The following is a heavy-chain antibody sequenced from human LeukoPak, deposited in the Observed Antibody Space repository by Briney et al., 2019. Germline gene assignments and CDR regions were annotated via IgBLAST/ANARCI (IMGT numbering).Heavy chain of an antibody. CDR3: TTGGLVGATLDDAFDI. CDR2: IKSKTDGGTT. CDR1: GFTFSNAW. Sequence: PGGSLRLSCAASGFTFSNAWMGWVRQAPGKGLEWVGRIKSKTDGGTTDYAAPVKGRFTISRDDSKNTLYLQMNSLKTEDTAVYYCTTGGLVGATLDDAFDIWGQGTMVTVSS. V-gene: IGHV3-15*01. J-gene: IGHJ3*02. D-gene: IGHD1-26*01.